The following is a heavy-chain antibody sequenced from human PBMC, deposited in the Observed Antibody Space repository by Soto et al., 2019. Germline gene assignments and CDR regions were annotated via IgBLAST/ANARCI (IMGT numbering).Heavy chain of an antibody. CDR1: GGAISGYY. Sequence: SETLSLTCTVTGGAISGYYWTWIRQSDGEGLEWIGRIYSSGSTNYNPSLKSRVTISLDTSMNYFSLRLSSLTAADTAVYYCARGQRFSDWFDPWGQGTLVTVSS. D-gene: IGHD3-3*01. CDR3: ARGQRFSDWFDP. J-gene: IGHJ5*02. V-gene: IGHV4-4*07. CDR2: IYSSGST.